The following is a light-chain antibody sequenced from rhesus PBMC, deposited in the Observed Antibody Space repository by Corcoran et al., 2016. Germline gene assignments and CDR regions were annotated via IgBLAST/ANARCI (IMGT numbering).Light chain of an antibody. V-gene: IGKV1-33*02. CDR3: QQGYSTPWT. J-gene: IGKJ1*01. Sequence: DIQMSQSPSSLSASVGDKVTITCRASQGISNALAWYQQTPGKAPKLLIYAASSLESGVPSRFSGSRSGTDFTLPIISLQPEAFATYYGQQGYSTPWTFGRGAKVEIK. CDR2: AAS. CDR1: QGISNA.